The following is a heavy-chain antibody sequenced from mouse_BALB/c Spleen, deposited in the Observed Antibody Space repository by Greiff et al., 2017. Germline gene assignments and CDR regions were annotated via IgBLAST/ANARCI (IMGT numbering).Heavy chain of an antibody. CDR1: GYTFTSYW. CDR2: IYPGSGST. V-gene: IGHV1S22*01. CDR3: TIYGYDVGAWFAY. J-gene: IGHJ3*01. Sequence: LKQPGSELVRPGASVKLSCKASGYTFTSYWMHWVKQRHGQGLEWIGNIYPGSGSTNYDEKFKSKGTLTVDTSSSTAYMHLSSLTSEDSAVYYCTIYGYDVGAWFAYWGQGTLVTVSA. D-gene: IGHD2-2*01.